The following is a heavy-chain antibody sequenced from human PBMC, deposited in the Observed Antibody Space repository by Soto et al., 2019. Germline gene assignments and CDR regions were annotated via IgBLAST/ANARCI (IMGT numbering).Heavy chain of an antibody. CDR1: GYTFTSYG. CDR2: ISAYNGNT. Sequence: QVQLVQSGAEVKKPGASVKVSCKASGYTFTSYGISWVRQAPGQGLEWMGWISAYNGNTNYAQKLQGRVTRTTDTSTSKASMELTRMRSDDTAVYYCARGTTVETGNYWADVALVTVSS. D-gene: IGHD4-17*01. CDR3: ARGTTVETGNY. V-gene: IGHV1-18*01. J-gene: IGHJ4*01.